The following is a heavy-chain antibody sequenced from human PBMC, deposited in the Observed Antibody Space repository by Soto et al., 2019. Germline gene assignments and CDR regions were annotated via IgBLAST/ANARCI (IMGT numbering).Heavy chain of an antibody. V-gene: IGHV3-7*03. J-gene: IGHJ4*02. Sequence: GGSLRLSXAASGFTFSSYWMSWVRQAPGKGLEWVANIKQDGSEKYYVDSVKGRFTISRDNAKNSLYLQMNSLRAEDTAVYYCARDRRDTAAPMKYWGQGTLVTVSS. CDR2: IKQDGSEK. CDR1: GFTFSSYW. CDR3: ARDRRDTAAPMKY. D-gene: IGHD5-18*01.